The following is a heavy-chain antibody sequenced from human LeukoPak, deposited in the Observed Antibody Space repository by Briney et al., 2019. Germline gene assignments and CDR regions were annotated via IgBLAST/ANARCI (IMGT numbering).Heavy chain of an antibody. V-gene: IGHV3-20*04. D-gene: IGHD3-22*01. Sequence: GGSLGLSCAASGFTFDDYGMSWVRQAPGKGLEWVSGINWNGGSTGYADSVKGRFTISRDNAKNSLYLQMNSLRAEDTALYYCARYYDSSGYYLGPFDYWGQGTLVTVSS. CDR2: INWNGGST. J-gene: IGHJ4*02. CDR1: GFTFDDYG. CDR3: ARYYDSSGYYLGPFDY.